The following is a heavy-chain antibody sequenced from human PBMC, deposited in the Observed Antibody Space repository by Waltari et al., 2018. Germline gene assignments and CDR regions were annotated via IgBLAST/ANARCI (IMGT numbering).Heavy chain of an antibody. CDR1: GGSFSGYY. CDR2: INHSGST. D-gene: IGHD4-17*01. V-gene: IGHV4-34*01. J-gene: IGHJ5*02. CDR3: AREPSPLDGELYSWFDP. Sequence: QVQLQQWGAGLLKPSETLSLTCAVYGGSFSGYYWSWIRQPPGKGLEWIGEINHSGSTNYHPSLKGRVTISVDTSKSQFSRKLSSVTAADTAVYYCAREPSPLDGELYSWFDPGGQGTLVTVSS.